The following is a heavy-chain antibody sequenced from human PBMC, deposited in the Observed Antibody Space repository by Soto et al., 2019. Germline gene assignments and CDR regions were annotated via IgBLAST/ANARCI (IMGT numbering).Heavy chain of an antibody. J-gene: IGHJ5*02. Sequence: ASVKVSCKASGYTFTSYGISWVRQAPGQGLEWMGWISAYNGNTNYAQKLQGRVTMTTDTSTSTAYMELRSLRSDDTAVYYCARAPLIRYNWNYRENWFDPWGQGTLVTV. CDR2: ISAYNGNT. D-gene: IGHD1-7*01. V-gene: IGHV1-18*04. CDR3: ARAPLIRYNWNYRENWFDP. CDR1: GYTFTSYG.